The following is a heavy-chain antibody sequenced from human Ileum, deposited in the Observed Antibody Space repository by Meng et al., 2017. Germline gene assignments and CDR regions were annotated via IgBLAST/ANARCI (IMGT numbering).Heavy chain of an antibody. CDR1: GGSISSSSYY. Sequence: SETLSLTCTVSGGSISSSSYYWGWIRQPPGKGLEWIGSIYYSGSTYYNPSLKSRVTISVDTSKNQFSLKLSSVTAADTAVYYCARDVDTARVRGWFDPWGQGTLVTVSS. D-gene: IGHD5-18*01. CDR2: IYYSGST. CDR3: ARDVDTARVRGWFDP. V-gene: IGHV4-39*07. J-gene: IGHJ5*02.